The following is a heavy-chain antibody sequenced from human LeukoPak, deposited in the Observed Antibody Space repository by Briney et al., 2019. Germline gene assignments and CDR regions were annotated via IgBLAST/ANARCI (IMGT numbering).Heavy chain of an antibody. CDR3: ARDRGSSRWYGALDY. J-gene: IGHJ4*02. CDR2: ISSGSSYI. D-gene: IGHD6-13*01. CDR1: GFTFTSYS. Sequence: GGSLRLSCAASGFTFTSYSMNWVRQAPGKGLEWVSSISSGSSYIYYADSVKGRFTISRDNAKNSLYLQMNSLRAEDTAVYYCARDRGSSRWYGALDYWGQGTLVTVSS. V-gene: IGHV3-21*01.